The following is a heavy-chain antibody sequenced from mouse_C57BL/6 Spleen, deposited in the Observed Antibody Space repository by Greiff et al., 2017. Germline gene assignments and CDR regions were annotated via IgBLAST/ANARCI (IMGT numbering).Heavy chain of an antibody. V-gene: IGHV1-18*01. Sequence: EVKLMESGPELVKPGASVKIPCKASGYTFTDYNMDWVKQSHGKSLEWIGDINPNNGGTIYNQKFKGKATLTVDKSSSTAYMELRSLTSEDTAVYYCARPNYYGSSYVESYYAMDYWGQGTSVTVSS. CDR3: ARPNYYGSSYVESYYAMDY. CDR1: GYTFTDYN. J-gene: IGHJ4*01. CDR2: INPNNGGT. D-gene: IGHD1-1*01.